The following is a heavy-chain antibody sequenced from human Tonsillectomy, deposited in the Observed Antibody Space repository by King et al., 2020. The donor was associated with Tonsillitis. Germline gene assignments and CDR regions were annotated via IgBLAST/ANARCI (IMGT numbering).Heavy chain of an antibody. CDR2: ISGDGGRT. Sequence: VQLVESGGGVVQPGGSLRLSCAASGFTFDDYAMHWVRQVPRKGLEWVSLISGDGGRTYYADSVKGRFTISRDNSKNSPYLQMNSLRTEDTALYYCAKDALAYCGGDCGLDVWGKGTTVTVSS. CDR3: AKDALAYCGGDCGLDV. V-gene: IGHV3-43*02. D-gene: IGHD2-21*02. CDR1: GFTFDDYA. J-gene: IGHJ6*04.